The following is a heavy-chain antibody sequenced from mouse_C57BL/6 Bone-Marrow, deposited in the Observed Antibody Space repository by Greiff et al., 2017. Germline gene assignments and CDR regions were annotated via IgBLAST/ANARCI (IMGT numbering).Heavy chain of an antibody. V-gene: IGHV4-1*01. CDR2: INPDSSTI. Sequence: EVKVIESGGGLVQPGGSLKLSCAASGIAFSRYWMSWVRRAPGKGLEWIGEINPDSSTINYAPSLKDKFIISRDNAKNTLYLQMSKVRSEDTALYDCARQGIYYYAMDYWGQGTSVTVSS. J-gene: IGHJ4*01. CDR1: GIAFSRYW. CDR3: ARQGIYYYAMDY. D-gene: IGHD5-2*01.